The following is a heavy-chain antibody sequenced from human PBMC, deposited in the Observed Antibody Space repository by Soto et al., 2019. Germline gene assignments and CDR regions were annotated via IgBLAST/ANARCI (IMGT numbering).Heavy chain of an antibody. Sequence: SETLSLTCSVSGDSISNYYWNWIRQPPGKGLEWIGYFSYTGTTNYNPSLKSRVTISADTSKNQFFLKLSSVTAADTAVYYCGRHLFSDVLGQGTTVTVSS. CDR2: FSYTGTT. V-gene: IGHV4-59*08. J-gene: IGHJ6*02. D-gene: IGHD2-21*01. CDR1: GDSISNYY. CDR3: GRHLFSDV.